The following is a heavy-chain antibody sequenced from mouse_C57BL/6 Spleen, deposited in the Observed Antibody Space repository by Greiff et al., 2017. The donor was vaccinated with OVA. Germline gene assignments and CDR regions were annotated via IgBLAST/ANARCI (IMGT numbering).Heavy chain of an antibody. J-gene: IGHJ2*01. V-gene: IGHV5-16*01. D-gene: IGHD1-1*01. CDR2: INYDGSST. CDR1: GFTFSDYY. CDR3: ARAPLQSFFDY. Sequence: EVMLVESEGGLVQPGSSMKLSCTASGFTFSDYYMAWVRQVPEKGLEWVANINYDGSSTYYLDSLKSRFIISRDNAKNILYLQMSSLKSEDTATYYCARAPLQSFFDYWGQGTTLTVSS.